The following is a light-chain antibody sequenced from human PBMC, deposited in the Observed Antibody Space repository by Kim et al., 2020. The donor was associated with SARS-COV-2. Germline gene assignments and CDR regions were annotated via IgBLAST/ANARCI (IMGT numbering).Light chain of an antibody. Sequence: QPVLTQSPSASASLGASVKLTCTLSSGHSSYAIAWHQQQPEKGPRFLMKLDSDGSHNKGDGIPDRFSGSSSGAERYLTISSLQSEDEADYYCQTWDTGVRLFGGGTQLTVL. J-gene: IGLJ3*02. CDR2: LDSDGSH. CDR1: SGHSSYA. CDR3: QTWDTGVRL. V-gene: IGLV4-69*01.